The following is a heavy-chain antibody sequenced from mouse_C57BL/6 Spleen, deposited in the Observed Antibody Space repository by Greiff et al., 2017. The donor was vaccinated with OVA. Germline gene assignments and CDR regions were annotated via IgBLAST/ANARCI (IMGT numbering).Heavy chain of an antibody. Sequence: QVQLQQPGAELVRPGSSVKLSCKASGYTFTSYWMHWVKQRPIQGLEWIGNIDPSDSETHYNQKFKDKATLTVDKSSSTAYMQLSSLTSEDSAVYYCAREEVYYGSSYRYFDVWGTGTTVTVSS. V-gene: IGHV1-52*01. CDR3: AREEVYYGSSYRYFDV. J-gene: IGHJ1*03. D-gene: IGHD1-1*01. CDR1: GYTFTSYW. CDR2: IDPSDSET.